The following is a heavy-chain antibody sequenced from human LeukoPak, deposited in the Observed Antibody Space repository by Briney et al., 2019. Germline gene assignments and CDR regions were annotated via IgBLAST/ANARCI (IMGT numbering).Heavy chain of an antibody. V-gene: IGHV3-23*01. Sequence: GGSLRLSCAASGFTFSNYAMSWVRQAPGKGLEWVSAVGSSGDSTYYADSVKGRFTISRDNSKNTLYLQMNSLRAEDTAVYYCARAGLRYFDWLLYFQHWGQGTLVTVSS. CDR1: GFTFSNYA. D-gene: IGHD3-9*01. CDR3: ARAGLRYFDWLLYFQH. J-gene: IGHJ1*01. CDR2: VGSSGDST.